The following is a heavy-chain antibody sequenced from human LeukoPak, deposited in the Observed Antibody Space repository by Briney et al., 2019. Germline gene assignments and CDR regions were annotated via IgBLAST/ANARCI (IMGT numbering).Heavy chain of an antibody. V-gene: IGHV4-34*01. CDR2: INHSGST. D-gene: IGHD3-22*01. CDR3: ARVAPHDSSGYPEPFDY. CDR1: GGSFSGYY. Sequence: PSETLSLTCAVYGGSFSGYYWSWIRQPPGKGLEWIGEINHSGSTNYNPSLKSRVTISVDTSKNQFSLKLSSVTAADTAVYYCARVAPHDSSGYPEPFDYWGQGTLVTVSS. J-gene: IGHJ4*02.